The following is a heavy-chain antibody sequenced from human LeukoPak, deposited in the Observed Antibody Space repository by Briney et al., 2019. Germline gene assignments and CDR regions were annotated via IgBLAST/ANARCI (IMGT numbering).Heavy chain of an antibody. CDR3: ARGRDGYNDAFDI. V-gene: IGHV4-59*01. Sequence: SETLCLTSTVSGGSISSYYWSWIRQPPGKGLEWIGYIYYSGSTNYNPSLKSRVTISVDTSKNQFSLKLSSVTAADTAVYYCARGRDGYNDAFDIWGQGTMVTVSS. D-gene: IGHD5-24*01. CDR1: GGSISSYY. CDR2: IYYSGST. J-gene: IGHJ3*02.